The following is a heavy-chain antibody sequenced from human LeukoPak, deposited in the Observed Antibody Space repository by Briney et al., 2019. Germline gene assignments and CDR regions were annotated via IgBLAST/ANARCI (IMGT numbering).Heavy chain of an antibody. J-gene: IGHJ4*02. CDR2: ISSNWGST. CDR3: ARDGSGSYYN. V-gene: IGHV3-64*01. D-gene: IGHD3-10*01. CDR1: GFTFSSYS. Sequence: PGGSLRLSCAASGFTFSSYSMNWVRQAPGKGLEYVSAISSNWGSTYYANSVKGRFTISRDNSKNTLYLQMNSLRAEDTAVYYCARDGSGSYYNWGQGTLVTVSS.